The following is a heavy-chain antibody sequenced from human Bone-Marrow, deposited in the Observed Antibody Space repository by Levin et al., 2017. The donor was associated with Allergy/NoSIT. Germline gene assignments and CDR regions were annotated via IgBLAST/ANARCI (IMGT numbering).Heavy chain of an antibody. Sequence: PSETLSLTCTVSGGSISSSTWWSWVRQSPGKGLEWIGEIYHGGRTNYNPSLKSRVSMSVDKSKSQFSLKLSSVTAADTAAYYCARDPLDYGTTSGNYWGQGTLVTVSS. CDR3: ARDPLDYGTTSGNY. V-gene: IGHV4-4*02. J-gene: IGHJ4*02. D-gene: IGHD2/OR15-2a*01. CDR2: IYHGGRT. CDR1: GGSISSSTW.